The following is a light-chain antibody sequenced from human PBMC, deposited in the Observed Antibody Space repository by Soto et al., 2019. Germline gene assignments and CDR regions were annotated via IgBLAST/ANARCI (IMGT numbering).Light chain of an antibody. CDR1: QSVSSNF. V-gene: IGKV3-20*01. Sequence: DIVLTQSPGTLSLSPGDRATLTCRASQSVSSNFLAWYQQKPGQAPRLLIYGASIRATGIPDRFSGSGSGTDFTLTIRRLEPEDFAMYFCHQYSSSQRTFGQATKVEIK. J-gene: IGKJ1*01. CDR2: GAS. CDR3: HQYSSSQRT.